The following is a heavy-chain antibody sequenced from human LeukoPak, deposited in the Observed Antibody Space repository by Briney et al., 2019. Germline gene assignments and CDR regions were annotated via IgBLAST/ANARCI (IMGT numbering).Heavy chain of an antibody. V-gene: IGHV4-34*01. Sequence: PSETLSLTCAVYGGSFSGYYWSWIRQPPGKGLEWIGEINHSGSTNYNPSLKSRVTISVDTSKNQFSLKLSSVTAADTAVYYCARHAPLGYSSGWYPPPNWFDPWGQGTLVTVSS. J-gene: IGHJ5*02. CDR1: GGSFSGYY. D-gene: IGHD6-19*01. CDR3: ARHAPLGYSSGWYPPPNWFDP. CDR2: INHSGST.